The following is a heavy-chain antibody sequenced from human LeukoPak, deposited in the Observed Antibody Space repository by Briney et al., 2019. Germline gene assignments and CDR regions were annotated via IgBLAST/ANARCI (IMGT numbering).Heavy chain of an antibody. CDR1: GGSVSGWY. D-gene: IGHD6-19*01. CDR3: AREISLTGYSGGLGFNY. CDR2: IYDSTNI. J-gene: IGHJ4*02. V-gene: IGHV4-59*02. Sequence: PSETLSLTCTVSGGSVSGWYWSWIRQPPGKGLQWIGNIYDSTNINFNPSLKSRVTISIDASENQISLNLRSVTAADTAVYYCAREISLTGYSGGLGFNYWGQGILVTVSS.